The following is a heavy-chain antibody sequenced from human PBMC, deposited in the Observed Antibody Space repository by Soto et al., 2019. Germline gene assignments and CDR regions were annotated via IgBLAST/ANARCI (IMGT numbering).Heavy chain of an antibody. CDR2: ISSNGGNT. CDR3: VKEGYMRSDWYGQFDC. V-gene: IGHV3-64D*06. CDR1: GFTFNTFA. D-gene: IGHD6-19*01. J-gene: IGHJ4*02. Sequence: PGGSPRLSCSASGFTFNTFAMHWVRQTPGKGLEFVSAISSNGGNTYYADSVKGRFAISRDNSKNTLYLQMYSLRPEDTALYYCVKEGYMRSDWYGQFDCWGQGTLVTVSS.